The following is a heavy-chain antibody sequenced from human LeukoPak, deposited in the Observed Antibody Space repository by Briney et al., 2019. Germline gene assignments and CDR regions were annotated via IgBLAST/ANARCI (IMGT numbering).Heavy chain of an antibody. D-gene: IGHD6-13*01. Sequence: PGGSLRLSCAASGFTFSNYAMSWVRQAPGKGLEWVSGISGSGGSTYYADSVKGRFTISRDNSKNTLYLQMNSLRAEDTAVYYCAKGSSSYYFAFDIWGLGTMVTVSS. V-gene: IGHV3-23*01. CDR1: GFTFSNYA. J-gene: IGHJ3*02. CDR2: ISGSGGST. CDR3: AKGSSSYYFAFDI.